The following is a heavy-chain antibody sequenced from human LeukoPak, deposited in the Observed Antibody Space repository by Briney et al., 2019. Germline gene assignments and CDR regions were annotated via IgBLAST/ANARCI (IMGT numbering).Heavy chain of an antibody. CDR2: MNPNSGNT. Sequence: GASVKVSCKASGDTFTSYDINWARQATGQGLEWMGWMNPNSGNTGYAQKFQGRVTMTRNTSISTAYMELSSLRSEDTAVYYCARGYQLLRYNWFDPWGQGTLVTVSS. CDR1: GDTFTSYD. D-gene: IGHD2-2*01. V-gene: IGHV1-8*01. J-gene: IGHJ5*02. CDR3: ARGYQLLRYNWFDP.